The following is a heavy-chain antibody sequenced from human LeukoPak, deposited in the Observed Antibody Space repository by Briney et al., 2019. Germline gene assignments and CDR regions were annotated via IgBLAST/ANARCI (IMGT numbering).Heavy chain of an antibody. J-gene: IGHJ5*01. V-gene: IGHV3-23*01. CDR2: FSGSGGDT. Sequence: HPGGPLRLSCAASGFTFHTYAMTWVRQAPGKGLEWVSAFSGSGGDTHYADSVRCRFTISRDNFNNTLYLQMNSLRAEDTSLYSCAKAVGRYYYGSGSYCDSWGEGTLVTVSS. D-gene: IGHD3-10*01. CDR1: GFTFHTYA. CDR3: AKAVGRYYYGSGSYCDS.